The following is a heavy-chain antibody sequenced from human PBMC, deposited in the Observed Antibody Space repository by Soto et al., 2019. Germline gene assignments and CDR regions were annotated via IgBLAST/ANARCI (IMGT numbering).Heavy chain of an antibody. D-gene: IGHD3-3*01. CDR1: GLTFSSYA. Sequence: LRLSCSACGLTFSSYARHWVRHAPEKGLEYVSAISSNGGSTYYADSVKGRFTISRDNSKNTLYLQMSSLRAEDTAVYYCVKDEDSYYDFGSGYYRNYGMGDWGQGTRVTVS. V-gene: IGHV3-64D*06. CDR3: VKDEDSYYDFGSGYYRNYGMGD. CDR2: ISSNGGST. J-gene: IGHJ6*02.